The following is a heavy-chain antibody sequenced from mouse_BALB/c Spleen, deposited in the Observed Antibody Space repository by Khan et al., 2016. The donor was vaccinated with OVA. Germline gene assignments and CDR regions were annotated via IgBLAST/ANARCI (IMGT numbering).Heavy chain of an antibody. D-gene: IGHD1-1*01. CDR2: ISYSGNT. CDR3: ARVYGGDFDY. CDR1: GYSITSDYA. J-gene: IGHJ2*01. Sequence: QLEESGPGLVKPSQSLSLTCTVTGYSITSDYAWNWIRQFPGNKLEWMGFISYSGNTNYNPSLKSRISITRDTSKNQFFLQLNSVTTEDTATYYCARVYGGDFDYWGQGTTRTVSS. V-gene: IGHV3-2*02.